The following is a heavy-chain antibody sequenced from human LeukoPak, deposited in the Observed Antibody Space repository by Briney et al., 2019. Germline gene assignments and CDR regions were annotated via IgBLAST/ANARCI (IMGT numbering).Heavy chain of an antibody. CDR2: IYTSGST. V-gene: IGHV4-4*07. CDR1: GGSISSYY. D-gene: IGHD2-2*01. J-gene: IGHJ4*02. Sequence: ETLSLTCTVSGGSISSYYWSWIRQPAGKGLEWIGRIYTSGSTNYNPSLKSRVTMSVDTSKNQFSLKLSSVTAADTAVYYCARIGYCSSTSCLGDDYWGQGTPVTVSS. CDR3: ARIGYCSSTSCLGDDY.